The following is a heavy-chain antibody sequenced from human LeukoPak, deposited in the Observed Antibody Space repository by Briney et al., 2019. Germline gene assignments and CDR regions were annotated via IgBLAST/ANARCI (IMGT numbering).Heavy chain of an antibody. Sequence: GGSLRLSCAASGFTFSSYGMSWVRQAPGKGLEWVSAISGSGGSTYYADSVKGRFTISRDNSKSTLYLQMNSLRAADTALYYCAKPAKTDYADYWGQGTPVTVSS. J-gene: IGHJ4*02. V-gene: IGHV3-23*01. CDR2: ISGSGGST. CDR3: AKPAKTDYADY. CDR1: GFTFSSYG. D-gene: IGHD1-14*01.